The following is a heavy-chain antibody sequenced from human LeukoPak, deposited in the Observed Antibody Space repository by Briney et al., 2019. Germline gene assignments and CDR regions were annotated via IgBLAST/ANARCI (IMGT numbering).Heavy chain of an antibody. Sequence: GGSLRLSCAASGFTFSSYSMNWVRQAPGKGLEWVSSISSSSSYIYYADSVKGRFTISRDNAKNSLYLQMNSLRAEDTAVYYCASEGYSSSSYSAPDYWGQGTLVTVSS. CDR2: ISSSSSYI. CDR3: ASEGYSSSSYSAPDY. V-gene: IGHV3-21*01. D-gene: IGHD6-13*01. CDR1: GFTFSSYS. J-gene: IGHJ4*02.